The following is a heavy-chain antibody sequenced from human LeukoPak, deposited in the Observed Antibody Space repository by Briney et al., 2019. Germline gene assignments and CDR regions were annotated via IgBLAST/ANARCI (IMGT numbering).Heavy chain of an antibody. V-gene: IGHV4-39*01. J-gene: IGHJ5*02. CDR1: GGSIISSIYY. Sequence: PSETLSLTCTVSGGSIISSIYYWGWIRQPPGKGLEWIGSIYSSGSTYYNPSLKSRVTISADTSKNQFSLKLSSVTAADTAVYYCARKASDPWGQGTLVTVSS. CDR3: ARKASDP. CDR2: IYSSGST.